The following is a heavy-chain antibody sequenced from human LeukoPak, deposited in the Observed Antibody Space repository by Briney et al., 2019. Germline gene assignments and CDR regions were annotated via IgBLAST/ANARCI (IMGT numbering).Heavy chain of an antibody. CDR2: IYPDDSDT. D-gene: IGHD3-22*01. J-gene: IGHJ3*01. Sequence: GESLKISCKGSGYRFNAYWIAWVRQMPGKGLEWMGIIYPDDSDTRYSPSFQGQVTISADKSVRTAYLQWNSLKASDTAMYYCARPNITSYYDSRGYDAFDVWGQGTMVTVSS. CDR1: GYRFNAYW. V-gene: IGHV5-51*01. CDR3: ARPNITSYYDSRGYDAFDV.